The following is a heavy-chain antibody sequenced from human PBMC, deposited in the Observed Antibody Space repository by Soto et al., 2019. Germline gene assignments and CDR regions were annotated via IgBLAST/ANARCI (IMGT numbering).Heavy chain of an antibody. J-gene: IGHJ5*02. Sequence: ASVKVSCKASGYTFTSYAMHWVRQAPGQRLEWMGWINAGNGNTKYSQKFQGRVTITRDTSASTAYMELSSLRSEDTAVYYCARGVRSIAAAGISPPNWFDPWGQGTLVTVSS. CDR3: ARGVRSIAAAGISPPNWFDP. D-gene: IGHD6-13*01. V-gene: IGHV1-3*01. CDR2: INAGNGNT. CDR1: GYTFTSYA.